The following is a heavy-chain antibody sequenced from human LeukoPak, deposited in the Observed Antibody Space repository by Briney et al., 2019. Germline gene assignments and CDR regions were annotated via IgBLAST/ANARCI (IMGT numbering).Heavy chain of an antibody. D-gene: IGHD6-25*01. CDR1: GGSISGSSYY. J-gene: IGHJ5*02. CDR2: IYYSGST. CDR3: ARIPRYSSDRFDP. V-gene: IGHV4-39*07. Sequence: PSETLSLTCTVSGGSISGSSYYWGWIRQPPGKGLEWIGSIYYSGSTYYNPSLKSRVTISVDTSKNQFSLKLSSVTAADTAVYYCARIPRYSSDRFDPWGQGTLVTVSS.